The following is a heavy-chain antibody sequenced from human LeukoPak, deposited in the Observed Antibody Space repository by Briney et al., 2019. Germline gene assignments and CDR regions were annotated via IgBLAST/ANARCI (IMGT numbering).Heavy chain of an antibody. V-gene: IGHV1-46*01. CDR3: ARDRAPYSSSSRAYYYYYYMDV. CDR1: GYTFTSCY. CDR2: INPSGGST. D-gene: IGHD6-6*01. Sequence: RWASVKVSCKASGYTFTSCYMHWVRQAPGQGLEWMGIINPSGGSTSYAQKFQGRVTMTRDMSTSTVYMELSSLRSEDTAAYYCARDRAPYSSSSRAYYYYYYMDVWGKGTTVTVSS. J-gene: IGHJ6*03.